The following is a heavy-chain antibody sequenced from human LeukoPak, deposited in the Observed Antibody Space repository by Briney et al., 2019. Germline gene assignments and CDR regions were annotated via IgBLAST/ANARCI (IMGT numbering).Heavy chain of an antibody. D-gene: IGHD5-24*01. V-gene: IGHV1-2*02. CDR1: GYTFTGYY. J-gene: IGHJ4*02. CDR3: ARSASIARRDGYNFVY. CDR2: INPNSGGT. Sequence: ASVKVSCKASGYTFTGYYMHWVRQAPGQGLEWMGWINPNSGGTNYAQKFQGRVTMTRDTSIRTAYMELSRLRSDDTAVYYCARSASIARRDGYNFVYWGQGTLVTVSS.